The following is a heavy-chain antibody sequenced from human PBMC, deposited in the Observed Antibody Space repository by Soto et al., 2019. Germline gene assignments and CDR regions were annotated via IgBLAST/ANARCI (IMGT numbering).Heavy chain of an antibody. J-gene: IGHJ4*02. CDR3: AKGGAYCYHGCTRAY. Sequence: EEQVLESGGGSAQPGGSLRLSCAASGFTFSNYGMTWVRQAPGKGLEWVSSINPRGIDTKYADSVKGRFTIARDKSTNMIYLQTNTLRAEETAVFYCAKGGAYCYHGCTRAYWGQETLVPVSS. CDR1: GFTFSNYG. D-gene: IGHD2-21*01. CDR2: INPRGIDT. V-gene: IGHV3-23*01.